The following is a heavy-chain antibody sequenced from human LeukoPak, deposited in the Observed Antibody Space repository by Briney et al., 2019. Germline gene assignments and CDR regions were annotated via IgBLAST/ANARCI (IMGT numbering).Heavy chain of an antibody. CDR2: IYSASFT. CDR1: GFTVSSHS. D-gene: IGHD6-19*01. V-gene: IGHV3-53*01. Sequence: GGSLRLSCAASGFTVSSHSMSWVRQAPGRGLEWVSVIYSASFTYYADSVKGRFAISRDNSKNTLYLQMNSLRAEDTALYHCARADSNGWSNYWGQGTLVTVSS. CDR3: ARADSNGWSNY. J-gene: IGHJ4*02.